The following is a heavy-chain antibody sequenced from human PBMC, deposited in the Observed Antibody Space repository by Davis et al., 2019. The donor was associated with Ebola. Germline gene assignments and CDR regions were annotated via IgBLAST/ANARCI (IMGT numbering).Heavy chain of an antibody. V-gene: IGHV1-69*04. CDR1: GYTFTSYA. J-gene: IGHJ6*02. Sequence: AASVKVSCKASGYTFTSYAISWVRQAPGQGLEWMGRIIPILGIANYAQKFQGRVTITADKSTSTAYMELSSLRSEDTAVYYCARGPRPRITGTEPPAGSVWGQGTTVTVSS. CDR2: IIPILGIA. CDR3: ARGPRPRITGTEPPAGSV. D-gene: IGHD1-20*01.